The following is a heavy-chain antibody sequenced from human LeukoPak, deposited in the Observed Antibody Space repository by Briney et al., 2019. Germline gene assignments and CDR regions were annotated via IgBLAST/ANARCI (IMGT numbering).Heavy chain of an antibody. CDR2: MNPNSGNT. Sequence: ASVKVSCKASGYTFTSYDINWVRQATGQGLEWMGWMNPNSGNTGYAQKFQGRVTITRNTSISTAYMELSSLRSEDTAVYYCARGQRHTAAADYWGQGTLVTVSS. D-gene: IGHD6-13*01. J-gene: IGHJ4*02. CDR1: GYTFTSYD. V-gene: IGHV1-8*03. CDR3: ARGQRHTAAADY.